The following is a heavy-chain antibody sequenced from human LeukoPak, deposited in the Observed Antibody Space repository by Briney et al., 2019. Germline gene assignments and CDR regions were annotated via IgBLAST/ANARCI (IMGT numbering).Heavy chain of an antibody. CDR2: ISSSSSYI. CDR1: GFTFSSYS. D-gene: IGHD6-19*01. J-gene: IGHJ4*02. CDR3: ARDQDSSGFLDY. Sequence: GGSLRLSCAAPGFTFSSYSMNWVRQAPGKGLEWVSSISSSSSYIYYADSVKGRFTISRDNAKNSLYLQMNSLRAEDTAVYYCARDQDSSGFLDYWGQGTLVTVSS. V-gene: IGHV3-21*01.